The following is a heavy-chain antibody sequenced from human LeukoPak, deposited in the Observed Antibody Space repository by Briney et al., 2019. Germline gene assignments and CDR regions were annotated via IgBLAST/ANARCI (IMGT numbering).Heavy chain of an antibody. Sequence: GSLRLSCAASGFTVSSNYMSWVRQAPGKGLEWVSVIYSGGSTYYADSVKGRFTISRDNSKNTLYLQMNSLRAEDTAVYYCARDEAVAAKRDYYYYYYMDVWGKGTTVTVSS. V-gene: IGHV3-53*01. J-gene: IGHJ6*03. D-gene: IGHD6-19*01. CDR2: IYSGGST. CDR1: GFTVSSNY. CDR3: ARDEAVAAKRDYYYYYYMDV.